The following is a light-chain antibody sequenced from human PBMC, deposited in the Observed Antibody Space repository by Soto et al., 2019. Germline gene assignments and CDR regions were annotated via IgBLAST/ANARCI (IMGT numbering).Light chain of an antibody. Sequence: DIQMTQSPSTLSASVGDRVTITCRASQSINTWVAWYQQKPGKAPKVLIFDASSLKTGVPSRFSGSGSGTEFTLTISNLQPDDFANYYCQQYDSYSSGPFGQGTKVDIK. CDR1: QSINTW. CDR2: DAS. CDR3: QQYDSYSSGP. V-gene: IGKV1-5*01. J-gene: IGKJ1*01.